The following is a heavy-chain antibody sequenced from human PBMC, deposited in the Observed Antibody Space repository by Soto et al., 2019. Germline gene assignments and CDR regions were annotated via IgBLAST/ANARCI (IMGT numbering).Heavy chain of an antibody. Sequence: QLQLQESGPGLVKPSETPSLTCTVSGGSISSNYYYWGWIPQPPGKGLEWIGSIYYSGSTYYNPSLKSRVTISVDTSKNQFSLKLSSVTAADTAVYYCARPSGSYLYYFDYWGQGTLVTVSS. J-gene: IGHJ4*02. V-gene: IGHV4-39*01. CDR2: IYYSGST. D-gene: IGHD1-26*01. CDR3: ARPSGSYLYYFDY. CDR1: GGSISSNYYY.